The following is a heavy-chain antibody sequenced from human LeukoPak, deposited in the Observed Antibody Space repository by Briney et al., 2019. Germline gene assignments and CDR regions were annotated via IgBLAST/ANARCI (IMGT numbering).Heavy chain of an antibody. CDR3: AREYGGTKDFDY. V-gene: IGHV3-74*01. J-gene: IGHJ4*02. CDR2: INSEGSST. Sequence: GGSLRLSCAASGITFSSYWIHWVRQAPGKGLVWVSRINSEGSSTSYADSVKGRFTISRDNAKNSLYLQMNSLRAEDTAVYYCAREYGGTKDFDYWGQGTLVTVSS. CDR1: GITFSSYW. D-gene: IGHD3-16*01.